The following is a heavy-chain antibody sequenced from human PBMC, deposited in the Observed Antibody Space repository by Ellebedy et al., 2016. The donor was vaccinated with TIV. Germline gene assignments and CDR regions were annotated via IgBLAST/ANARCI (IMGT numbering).Heavy chain of an antibody. CDR1: GYTFTSYY. D-gene: IGHD3-16*01. V-gene: IGHV1-46*01. Sequence: AASVKVSCKASGYTFTSYYIHWVRQAPGQGLEWMGIINPTGGSTNYEQKFQGRVSMTRDTSTSTVYMELSSLRSEDTAVYYCGRDLGSYGWFDPWGQGTLVTVSS. CDR3: GRDLGSYGWFDP. J-gene: IGHJ5*02. CDR2: INPTGGST.